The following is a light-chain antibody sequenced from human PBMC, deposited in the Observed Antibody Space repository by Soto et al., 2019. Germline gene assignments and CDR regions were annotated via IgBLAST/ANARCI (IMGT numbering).Light chain of an antibody. CDR1: RSNIGRNF. Sequence: QSVLTQSPSASGTPGQRVTISCSGSRSNIGRNFVYWYQHVPGTAPRLLIQRNNERPSGVPDRFSGSKSGNTASLTISGLQPDDEGDYYCTSYTTRTRSLLFGGGTKLTVL. CDR2: RNN. J-gene: IGLJ2*01. CDR3: TSYTTRTRSLL. V-gene: IGLV1-47*01.